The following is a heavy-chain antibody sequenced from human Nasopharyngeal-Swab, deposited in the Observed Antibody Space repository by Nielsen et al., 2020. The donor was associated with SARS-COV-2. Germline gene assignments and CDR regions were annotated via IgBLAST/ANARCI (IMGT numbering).Heavy chain of an antibody. CDR2: IYPRDSDT. D-gene: IGHD5-12*01. V-gene: IGHV5-51*01. J-gene: IGHJ6*02. CDR1: GYSFTSYW. CDR3: VRPEGVATSFKYYFQYGMDV. Sequence: GESLKISCKGSGYSFTSYWIAWVRQMPGKGLEWMGIIYPRDSDTRYRPSFQGQVTISADKYISTAYLQWSSLKAPDTAMYYCVRPEGVATSFKYYFQYGMDVWGQGTMVTVPS.